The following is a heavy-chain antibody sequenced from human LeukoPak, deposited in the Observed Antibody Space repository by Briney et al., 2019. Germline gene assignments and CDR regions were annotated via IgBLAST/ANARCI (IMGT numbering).Heavy chain of an antibody. Sequence: GGSLRLSCAASGFTFSDYYMSWIRQAPGKGLEWVSYISSSGSTIYYADSVKGRFTISRDNAKNSLYLQMNSLRAEDTAVYYCAREEIYYDFWSGWNWFDPWGQGTLVTVSS. J-gene: IGHJ5*02. D-gene: IGHD3-3*01. V-gene: IGHV3-11*04. CDR2: ISSSGSTI. CDR1: GFTFSDYY. CDR3: AREEIYYDFWSGWNWFDP.